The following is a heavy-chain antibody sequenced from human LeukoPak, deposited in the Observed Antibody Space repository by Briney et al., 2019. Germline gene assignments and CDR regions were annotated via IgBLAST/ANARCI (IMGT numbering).Heavy chain of an antibody. CDR1: GYTFTGYY. Sequence: VASVTVSCTASGYTFTGYYMHWVRQAPGQGLEWMGWINPNSGGTNYAQKFQGWVTMTRDTSISTAYMELSRLRSDDTAVYYCARSVDGYLTDYWGQGTLVTVSS. D-gene: IGHD3-22*01. J-gene: IGHJ4*02. CDR3: ARSVDGYLTDY. V-gene: IGHV1-2*04. CDR2: INPNSGGT.